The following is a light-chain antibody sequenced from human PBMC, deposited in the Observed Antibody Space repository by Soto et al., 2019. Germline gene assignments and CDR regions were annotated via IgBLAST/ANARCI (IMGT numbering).Light chain of an antibody. Sequence: QSVLTQPASVSGSPGQSITISCTGTSSDVGGYNYVSWYQQHPGKAPKLMIYDVSNWPSGVSNRFSGSKSGNAASLTISGLQVEDEADYYCSSYTSSSPYVVFGGGTKLTVL. CDR2: DVS. J-gene: IGLJ2*01. CDR3: SSYTSSSPYVV. CDR1: SSDVGGYNY. V-gene: IGLV2-14*01.